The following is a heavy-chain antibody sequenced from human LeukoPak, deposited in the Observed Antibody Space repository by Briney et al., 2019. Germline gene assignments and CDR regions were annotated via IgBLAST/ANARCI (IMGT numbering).Heavy chain of an antibody. V-gene: IGHV1-2*04. Sequence: ASVKVSCKASGYTFTGYYMHWVRQAPGQGLEWMGWVNLNSGGTNYAQKFQGWVTMTRDTSISTAYMELSRLRSDDTAVYYCARGGYYDAFDIWGQGTMVTVSS. CDR3: ARGGYYDAFDI. J-gene: IGHJ3*02. D-gene: IGHD2-21*01. CDR2: VNLNSGGT. CDR1: GYTFTGYY.